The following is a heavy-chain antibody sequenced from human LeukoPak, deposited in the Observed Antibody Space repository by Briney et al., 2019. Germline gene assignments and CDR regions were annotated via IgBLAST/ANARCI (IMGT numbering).Heavy chain of an antibody. CDR3: ATFYSSSWADRDY. CDR2: IYSGGST. CDR1: GITVRSNY. D-gene: IGHD6-13*01. Sequence: GGSLRLSCAASGITVRSNYMGWVRQAPGKGLEWVSVIYSGGSTYYGHSVKGRFTISRDNSKNTLYLQMNSLRAEDTAVYYCATFYSSSWADRDYWGQGTLVTVSS. J-gene: IGHJ4*02. V-gene: IGHV3-53*01.